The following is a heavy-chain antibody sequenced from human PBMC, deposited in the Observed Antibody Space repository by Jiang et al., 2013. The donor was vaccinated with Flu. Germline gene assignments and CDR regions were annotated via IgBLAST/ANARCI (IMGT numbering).Heavy chain of an antibody. D-gene: IGHD4-17*01. CDR1: GGSISSGGYY. CDR2: IYYSGST. CDR3: AGDDYGDSGAFDV. Sequence: GPGLVKPSQTLSLTCTVSGGSISSGGYYWSWIRQHPGKALDWIGSIYYSGSTYYNPSLKSRVTISVDTSKNQFSLNLSSLTAADTAVYYCAGDDYGDSGAFDVWGQGTVVTVSS. J-gene: IGHJ3*01. V-gene: IGHV4-31*03.